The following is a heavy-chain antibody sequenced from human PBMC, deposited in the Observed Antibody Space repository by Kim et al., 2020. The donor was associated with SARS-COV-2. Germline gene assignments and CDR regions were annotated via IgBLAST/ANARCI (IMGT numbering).Heavy chain of an antibody. V-gene: IGHV4-4*06. CDR3: ARASRKPLINIDS. J-gene: IGHJ4*02. D-gene: IGHD3-16*01. Sequence: PSLKSRLTMSVDMSTNQFSLRLKSVTAADTAVYYCARASRKPLINIDSWGQGTLVTVSS.